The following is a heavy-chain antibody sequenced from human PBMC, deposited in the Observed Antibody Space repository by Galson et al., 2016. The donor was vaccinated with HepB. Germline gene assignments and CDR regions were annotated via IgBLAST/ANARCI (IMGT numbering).Heavy chain of an antibody. V-gene: IGHV3-33*08. Sequence: SLRLSCAASGFTFSNYAMHWVRQAPGKGLEWVAVTWFDGNYKDYAESVKGRITVSRDNTKNTLSLQLDSLRAEDTAVYHCARSREYFGSGSYLDYWGQGTLVIVSS. D-gene: IGHD3-10*01. J-gene: IGHJ4*02. CDR1: GFTFSNYA. CDR3: ARSREYFGSGSYLDY. CDR2: TWFDGNYK.